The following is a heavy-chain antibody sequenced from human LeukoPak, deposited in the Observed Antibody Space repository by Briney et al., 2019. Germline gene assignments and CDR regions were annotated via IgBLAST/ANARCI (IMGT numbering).Heavy chain of an antibody. V-gene: IGHV4-4*02. D-gene: IGHD6-25*01. Sequence: SETLSLTCDVSGGSVTSTNWWAWFRQPPGKGLEWIGEVHLDGRSNYNPSLKSRLVMSADLPENHISLKLTSVTAADTAVYYCAREGGFYRPLDYSGQGTLVTVSS. CDR3: AREGGFYRPLDY. J-gene: IGHJ4*02. CDR2: VHLDGRS. CDR1: GGSVTSTNW.